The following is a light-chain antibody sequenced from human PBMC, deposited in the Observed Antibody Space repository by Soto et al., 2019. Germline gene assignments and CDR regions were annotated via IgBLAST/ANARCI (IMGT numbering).Light chain of an antibody. Sequence: VLTQSPGTLSLSPGERATLSCRASQSISSGSLAWYQQKPGQAPRLLIFAASARVTGIPDRFSGSGSGTRFTLTISRLEPEDFAVYYCQHYGSSPPFTFGPGTKVDIK. CDR1: QSISSGS. CDR3: QHYGSSPPFT. CDR2: AAS. J-gene: IGKJ3*01. V-gene: IGKV3-20*01.